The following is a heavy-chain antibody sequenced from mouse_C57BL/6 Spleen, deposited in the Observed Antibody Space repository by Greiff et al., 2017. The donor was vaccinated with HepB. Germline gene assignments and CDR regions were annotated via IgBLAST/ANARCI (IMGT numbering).Heavy chain of an antibody. J-gene: IGHJ1*03. V-gene: IGHV6-6*01. D-gene: IGHD2-4*01. CDR2: IRNKANNHAT. CDR3: TRRDDYDLYWYFDV. Sequence: EVKVEESGGGLVQPGGSMKLSCAASGFTFSDAWMDWVRQSPEKGLEWVAEIRNKANNHATYYAESVKGRFTISRDDSKSSVYLQMNSLRAEDTGIYYCTRRDDYDLYWYFDVWGTGTTVTVSS. CDR1: GFTFSDAW.